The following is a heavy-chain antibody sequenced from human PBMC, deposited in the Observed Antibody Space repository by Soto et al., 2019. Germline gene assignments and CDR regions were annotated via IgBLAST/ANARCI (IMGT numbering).Heavy chain of an antibody. V-gene: IGHV3-30-3*01. J-gene: IGHJ4*02. D-gene: IGHD1-1*01. CDR3: AGTDWDYFDY. CDR2: ISYDGSNK. Sequence: LSLSCAASGFTFSSYAMHWVRQAPGKGLEWVAVISYDGSNKYYADSVKGRFTISRDNSKNTLYLQMNSLRAEDTAVYYCAGTDWDYFDYWGQGTLVTVSS. CDR1: GFTFSSYA.